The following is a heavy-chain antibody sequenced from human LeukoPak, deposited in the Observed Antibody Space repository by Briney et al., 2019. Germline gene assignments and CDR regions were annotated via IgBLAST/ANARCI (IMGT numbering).Heavy chain of an antibody. D-gene: IGHD5-18*01. J-gene: IGHJ4*02. Sequence: PSETLSLTCTVSGGSISSYYWSWIRQPPGKGLEWIGYIYYSGSTNYNPSLKSRVTISVDTSKNQFSLKLSSVTAADTAVYYCAAEDTAMPIILYWGQGTLVTVSS. V-gene: IGHV4-59*08. CDR2: IYYSGST. CDR3: AAEDTAMPIILY. CDR1: GGSISSYY.